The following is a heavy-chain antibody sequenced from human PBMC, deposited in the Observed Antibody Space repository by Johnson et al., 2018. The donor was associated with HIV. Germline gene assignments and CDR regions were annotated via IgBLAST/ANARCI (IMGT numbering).Heavy chain of an antibody. CDR3: AKQHEQLVEPDAFDI. D-gene: IGHD6-6*01. CDR2: IYSGGST. J-gene: IGHJ3*02. V-gene: IGHV3-NL1*01. CDR1: GFTFSSYA. Sequence: QVQLVESGGGLVQRGGSLRLSCAASGFTFSSYAMHWVRQAPGKGLEWVSVIYSGGSTYYADSVKGRFTISRDNSKNTLYLQMNSLRAEDTAVYYCAKQHEQLVEPDAFDIWGQGTMVTVSS.